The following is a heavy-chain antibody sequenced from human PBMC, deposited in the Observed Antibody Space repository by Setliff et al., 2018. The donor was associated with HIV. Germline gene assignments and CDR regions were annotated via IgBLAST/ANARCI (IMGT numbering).Heavy chain of an antibody. D-gene: IGHD6-19*01. CDR1: GFTFSNYA. Sequence: PGGSLRLSCAASGFTFSNYAMSWVRQAPGEGLEWVSAILSTGERTFYADSVKGRFTISRDNSKNTVYLQMNSLRAEDTAEYCAKDELGSYSSGWFFDQWGQGTLVTVSS. V-gene: IGHV3-23*01. CDR2: ILSTGERT. CDR3: AKDELGSYSSGWFFDQ. J-gene: IGHJ4*02.